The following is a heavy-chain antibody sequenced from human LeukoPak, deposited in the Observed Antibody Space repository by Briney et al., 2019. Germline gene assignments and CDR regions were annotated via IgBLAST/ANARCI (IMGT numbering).Heavy chain of an antibody. CDR1: GYTFTSYA. V-gene: IGHV1-3*01. CDR3: ARGRPIVVVPAAINYYHAMDV. CDR2: INAGNGNT. Sequence: ASVKVSCKASGYTFTSYAMHWVRQAPGQRLEWMGWINAGNGNTKYSQRFQGRVTITRDTSASTAYMELSSLRSEDTAVYYCARGRPIVVVPAAINYYHAMDVWGKGTTVTVSS. J-gene: IGHJ6*04. D-gene: IGHD2-2*02.